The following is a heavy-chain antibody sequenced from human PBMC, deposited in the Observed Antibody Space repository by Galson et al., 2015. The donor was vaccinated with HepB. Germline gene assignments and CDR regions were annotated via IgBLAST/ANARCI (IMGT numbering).Heavy chain of an antibody. Sequence: SLRLSCAASGFTFSSYWMSWVRQAPGKGLEWVANIKQDGSEKYYVDSVKGRFTISRDNAKNSLYLQMNSLRAEDTAVYYCARDSGFTAEYFQHWGQGTLVTVSS. J-gene: IGHJ1*01. CDR2: IKQDGSEK. V-gene: IGHV3-7*01. CDR3: ARDSGFTAEYFQH. CDR1: GFTFSSYW. D-gene: IGHD1-14*01.